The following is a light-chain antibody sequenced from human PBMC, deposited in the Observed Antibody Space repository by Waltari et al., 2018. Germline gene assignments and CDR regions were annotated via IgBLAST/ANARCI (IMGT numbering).Light chain of an antibody. CDR3: ETWDSNAHV. CDR2: LEGSGSY. CDR1: SGHSSYI. J-gene: IGLJ1*01. Sequence: QPVLTQSSSASASLGSSVKLTCTLSSGHSSYIIAWHQQQPGKAPRYLMKLEGSGSYNKGSGVPDRFSGSSSGADRYITISNLQSEDEADYYCETWDSNAHVFGTGTKVTVL. V-gene: IGLV4-60*03.